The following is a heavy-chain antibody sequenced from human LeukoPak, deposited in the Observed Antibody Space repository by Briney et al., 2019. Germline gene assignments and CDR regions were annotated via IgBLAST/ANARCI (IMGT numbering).Heavy chain of an antibody. CDR3: ARGYYYGSGNMGAFDY. Sequence: SQTLSLTCTVSGGSISSGSYYWSWIRQPAGKGLEWIGRIYTSGSTNYNPSLKSRVTISVDTSKNQFSLRLSSVTAADTAVYYCARGYYYGSGNMGAFDYWGQGTLVTVSS. J-gene: IGHJ4*02. D-gene: IGHD3-10*01. CDR2: IYTSGST. V-gene: IGHV4-61*02. CDR1: GGSISSGSYY.